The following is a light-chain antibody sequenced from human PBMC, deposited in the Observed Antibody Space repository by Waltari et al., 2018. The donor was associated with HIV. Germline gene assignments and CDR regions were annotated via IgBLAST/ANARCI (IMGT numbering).Light chain of an antibody. Sequence: QSVLTQPPSASGTPGQRVTISCSGSSSNIGSHYVYWYQQLPGTAPKLVIYRKNQGASGVPNRCAGSKSGTAASRAISGLRAEDEADYYCAAWDDSLSGLHWVFGGGTKLTVL. CDR3: AAWDDSLSGLHWV. CDR1: SSNIGSHY. J-gene: IGLJ3*02. V-gene: IGLV1-47*01. CDR2: RKN.